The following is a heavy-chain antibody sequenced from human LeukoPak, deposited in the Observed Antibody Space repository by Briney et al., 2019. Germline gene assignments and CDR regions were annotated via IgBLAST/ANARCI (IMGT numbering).Heavy chain of an antibody. CDR1: GFTFSSYA. J-gene: IGHJ4*02. Sequence: GGSLRLSCVASGFTFSSYAMHWVRQAPGKGLEWVAVISYDGSNKYYADSVKGRFTISRDNSKNTLYLQMNSLRAEDTAVYYCARDNSRGFDYWGQGTLVTVSS. CDR3: ARDNSRGFDY. V-gene: IGHV3-30-3*01. CDR2: ISYDGSNK. D-gene: IGHD4-11*01.